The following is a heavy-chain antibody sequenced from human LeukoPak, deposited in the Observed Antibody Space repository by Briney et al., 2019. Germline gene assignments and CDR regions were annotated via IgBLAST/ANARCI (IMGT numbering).Heavy chain of an antibody. Sequence: SETLSLTCTVSGGSISSYYWSWIRQPAGKGLEWIGRIYTSGSTNYNPSLKSRVTMSEDTSKNQFSLKLSSVTAADTAVYYCARDYRGYDILTGYSYYYYMDVWGKGTTVTVSS. CDR3: ARDYRGYDILTGYSYYYYMDV. J-gene: IGHJ6*03. CDR1: GGSISSYY. CDR2: IYTSGST. V-gene: IGHV4-4*07. D-gene: IGHD3-9*01.